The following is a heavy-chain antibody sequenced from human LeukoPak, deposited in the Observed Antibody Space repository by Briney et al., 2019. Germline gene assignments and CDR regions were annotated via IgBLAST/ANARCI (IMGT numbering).Heavy chain of an antibody. Sequence: GSVKVSCKASGYTFTSYGISWVRQAPGQGLEWMGWISAYNGNTNYAQKLHGRVTMTTDTSTSTAYMELRSLRSDDTAVYYCARHYYGDHFDYWGQGTLVTVSS. D-gene: IGHD4-17*01. V-gene: IGHV1-18*01. CDR2: ISAYNGNT. J-gene: IGHJ4*02. CDR1: GYTFTSYG. CDR3: ARHYYGDHFDY.